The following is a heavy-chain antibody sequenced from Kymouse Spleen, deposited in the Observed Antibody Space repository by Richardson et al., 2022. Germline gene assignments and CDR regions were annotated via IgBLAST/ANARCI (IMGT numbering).Heavy chain of an antibody. D-gene: IGHD6-6*01. V-gene: IGHV4-39*01. CDR3: ARQGIAARPSWFDP. Sequence: QLQLQESGPGLVKPSETLSLTCTVSGGSISSSSYYWGWIRQPPGKGLEWIGSIYYSGSTYYNPSLKSRVTISVDTSKNQFSLKLSSVTAADTAVYYCARQGIAARPSWFDPWGQGTLVTVSS. CDR2: IYYSGST. J-gene: IGHJ5*02. CDR1: GGSISSSSYY.